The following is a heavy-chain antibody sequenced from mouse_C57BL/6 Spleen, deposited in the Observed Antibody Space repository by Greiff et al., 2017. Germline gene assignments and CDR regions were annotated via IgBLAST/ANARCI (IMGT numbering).Heavy chain of an antibody. CDR1: GYTFTDYE. CDR2: IDPETGGT. D-gene: IGHD1-1*01. J-gene: IGHJ3*01. Sequence: QVQLQQSGAELVRPGASVTLSCKASGYTFTDYEMHWVKQTPVHGLEWIGAIDPETGGTAYNQKFKGKAILTADKSSSTAYMELRSLTSEDSAVYYCTRSHGSSSWFAYWGQGTLVTVSA. V-gene: IGHV1-15*01. CDR3: TRSHGSSSWFAY.